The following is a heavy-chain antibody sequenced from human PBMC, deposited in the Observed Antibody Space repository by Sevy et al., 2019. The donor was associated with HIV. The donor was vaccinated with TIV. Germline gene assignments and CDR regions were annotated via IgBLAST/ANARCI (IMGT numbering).Heavy chain of an antibody. CDR3: AKDREITMIVVVITVSAFDI. CDR1: GFTFSSYA. J-gene: IGHJ3*02. D-gene: IGHD3-22*01. V-gene: IGHV3-23*01. CDR2: ISGSGGST. Sequence: GGSLRLSCAASGFTFSSYAMSWVRQAPGKGLEWVSAISGSGGSTYYADSVKGRFTISRDNSKNRLYLQMNSLRAEDTAVYYCAKDREITMIVVVITVSAFDIWGQGTMVTVSS.